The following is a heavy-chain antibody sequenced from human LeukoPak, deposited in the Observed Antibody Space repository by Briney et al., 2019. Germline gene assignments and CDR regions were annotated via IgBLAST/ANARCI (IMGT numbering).Heavy chain of an antibody. CDR2: IRSKAYGGAT. J-gene: IGHJ4*02. CDR1: GFTFGDYA. D-gene: IGHD3-9*01. CDR3: ISHYDILTGYSLFDY. Sequence: TGGSLRLSCASSGFTFGDYAMSWVRQAPGKGLEWVGFIRSKAYGGATEYAASVKGRFTISRDDSKSIAYLQMNSLKTEDTAVYYCISHYDILTGYSLFDYWGQGTLVTVSS. V-gene: IGHV3-49*04.